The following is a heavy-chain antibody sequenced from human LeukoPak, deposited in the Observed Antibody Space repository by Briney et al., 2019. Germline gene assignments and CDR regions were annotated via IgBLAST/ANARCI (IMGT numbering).Heavy chain of an antibody. J-gene: IGHJ4*02. V-gene: IGHV4-59*01. D-gene: IGHD3-22*01. CDR1: GGSISSYY. CDR2: IYYSGST. Sequence: SETLSLTCTVSGGSISSYYWSWIRQPPGKGLEWIGYIYYSGSTNYNPSLKSRVTISVDTSKNQFSLKLSSVTAADTAVYYCARVISYYDSSGYYLYFDYWGQGTLVTVSS. CDR3: ARVISYYDSSGYYLYFDY.